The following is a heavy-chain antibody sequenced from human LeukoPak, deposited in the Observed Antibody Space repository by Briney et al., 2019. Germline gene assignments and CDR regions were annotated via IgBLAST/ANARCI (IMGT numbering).Heavy chain of an antibody. Sequence: GGSLRLSCAASGFTFRKYGMSWVRQAPGKGLEWVSVVGDSAETTHYADSVKGRFFISRDNSKNTVHLQMNSLRAEDTALHYCVKDSFILEGGVGSDDGFAVWGQGTMVTVSS. V-gene: IGHV3-23*01. J-gene: IGHJ3*01. CDR1: GFTFRKYG. D-gene: IGHD3-3*01. CDR3: VKDSFILEGGVGSDDGFAV. CDR2: VGDSAETT.